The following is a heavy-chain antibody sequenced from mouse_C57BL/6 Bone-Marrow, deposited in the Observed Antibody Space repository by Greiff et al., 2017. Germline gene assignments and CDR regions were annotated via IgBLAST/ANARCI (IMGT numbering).Heavy chain of an antibody. V-gene: IGHV14-4*01. Sequence: VQLQQSGAELVKPGASVKLSCKASGYTFTSYWMHWVKQRPGRGLEWIGWIDPENGDTEYASKFQGKATITADTSSNTAYLQLSSLTSEDTSVYCGTIYYYGSTPWFAYWGQGTLVTVSA. J-gene: IGHJ3*01. CDR2: IDPENGDT. CDR1: GYTFTSYW. CDR3: TIYYYGSTPWFAY. D-gene: IGHD1-1*01.